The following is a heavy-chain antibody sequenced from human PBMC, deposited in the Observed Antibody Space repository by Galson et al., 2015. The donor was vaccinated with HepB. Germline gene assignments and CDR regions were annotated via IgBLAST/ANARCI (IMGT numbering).Heavy chain of an antibody. CDR1: GFTFSNAW. CDR3: TTFFLSNPYYFDY. Sequence: SLRLSCAASGFTFSNAWMNWVRQAPGKGLEWVGRIKSKTDGGTTDYAAPVKGRFTISRDDSKNTLYLQMNSLKTEDTAVYYCTTFFLSNPYYFDYWGQGTLVTVSS. J-gene: IGHJ4*02. CDR2: IKSKTDGGTT. V-gene: IGHV3-15*07.